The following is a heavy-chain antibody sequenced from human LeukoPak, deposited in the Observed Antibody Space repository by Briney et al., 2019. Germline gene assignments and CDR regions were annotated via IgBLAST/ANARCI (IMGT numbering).Heavy chain of an antibody. CDR2: INHRGST. CDR3: ARGSIYYGDSSAYFDY. V-gene: IGHV4-34*01. CDR1: GGSFSGYF. J-gene: IGHJ4*02. Sequence: SETLSLTCSVYGGSFSGYFWTYIRQPPGKGVEWIGEINHRGSTSYNPSLKSRVTISRDTSKNQFSLRLTSVTAADTAVYYCARGSIYYGDSSAYFDYWGQGSLVTVSS. D-gene: IGHD3-22*01.